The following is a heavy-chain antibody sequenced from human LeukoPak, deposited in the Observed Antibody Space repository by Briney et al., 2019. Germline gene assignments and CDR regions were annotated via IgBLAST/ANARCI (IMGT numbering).Heavy chain of an antibody. J-gene: IGHJ4*02. D-gene: IGHD5-12*01. CDR2: INPSGGST. CDR1: GYTFTSYY. Sequence: GASVKVSCKASGYTFTSYYMHWVRQAPGQGLEWMGIINPSGGSTSYAQKFQGRVTMTRDTSTSTVYMELSSLRSEDTAVYCCARDSDIVATMGGYYFDYWGQGTLVTVSS. CDR3: ARDSDIVATMGGYYFDY. V-gene: IGHV1-46*01.